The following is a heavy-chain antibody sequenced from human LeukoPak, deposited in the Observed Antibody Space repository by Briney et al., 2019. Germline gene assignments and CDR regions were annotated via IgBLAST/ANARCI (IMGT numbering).Heavy chain of an antibody. V-gene: IGHV1-2*02. D-gene: IGHD2-21*01. Sequence: SVKVSCKASGYTFTDHSIHWVRQAPGQGLEWMGYVDPSNDDTNYAPKFHDRVTMTGDTSIRTAYMELSRLTSDDTAVYYCARSLFVAFTDWGQGTLVIVSS. CDR3: ARSLFVAFTD. CDR2: VDPSNDDT. J-gene: IGHJ4*02. CDR1: GYTFTDHS.